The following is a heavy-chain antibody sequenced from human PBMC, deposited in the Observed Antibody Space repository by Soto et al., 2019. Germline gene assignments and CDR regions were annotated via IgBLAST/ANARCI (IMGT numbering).Heavy chain of an antibody. J-gene: IGHJ4*02. D-gene: IGHD2-15*01. Sequence: QITLKESGPNLVKPTETLTLTCIFSGFSLSTNGVGVGWIRQPPGKAPECLALIYWDDDKRYSPSLRNRLSVTKVTSKNQVVLRMTNMDPLDTGTYYCVHRLCDRSCYWEVGFFDSWGQGLLVTVSS. CDR3: VHRLCDRSCYWEVGFFDS. CDR1: GFSLSTNGVG. CDR2: IYWDDDK. V-gene: IGHV2-5*02.